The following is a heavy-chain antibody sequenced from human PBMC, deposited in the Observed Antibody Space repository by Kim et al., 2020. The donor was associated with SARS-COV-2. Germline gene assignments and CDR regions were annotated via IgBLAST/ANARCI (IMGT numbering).Heavy chain of an antibody. CDR2: INHSGST. J-gene: IGHJ6*02. D-gene: IGHD2-15*01. Sequence: SETLSLTCAVYGGSFSGYYWSWIRQPPGKGLEWIGEINHSGSTNYNPSLKSRVTISVDTSKNQFSLKLSSVTAADTAVYYCARARRGDIVVVVAATERNYYYYGMDVWGQGTTVTVSS. V-gene: IGHV4-34*01. CDR3: ARARRGDIVVVVAATERNYYYYGMDV. CDR1: GGSFSGYY.